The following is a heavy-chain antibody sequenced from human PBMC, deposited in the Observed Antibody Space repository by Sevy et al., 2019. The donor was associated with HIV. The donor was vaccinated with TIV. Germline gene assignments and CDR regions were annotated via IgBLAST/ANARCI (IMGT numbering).Heavy chain of an antibody. D-gene: IGHD3-22*01. Sequence: GESLKISCAASGFTFSNYGMHWVRQAPGKGLEWVAVIWNDGSNKYYADSVKGLFTISRDNSKNTQNLQMNSLRVEYTAVYFWARGGDFNDRSAKWDFDYWGQGTLVTVSS. V-gene: IGHV3-33*01. J-gene: IGHJ4*02. CDR1: GFTFSNYG. CDR2: IWNDGSNK. CDR3: ARGGDFNDRSAKWDFDY.